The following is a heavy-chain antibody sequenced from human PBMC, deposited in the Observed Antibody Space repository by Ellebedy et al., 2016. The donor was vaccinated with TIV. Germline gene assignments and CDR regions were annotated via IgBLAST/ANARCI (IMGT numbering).Heavy chain of an antibody. CDR1: GGSISSYY. J-gene: IGHJ5*02. Sequence: SETLSLXXTVPGGSISSYYWSWIRQPPGKGLEWIGYIYYSGSTNYNPSLKSRVTISVDTSKNQFSLKLSSVTAADTAVYYCARDHDDYENWFEPWGQGTLVTVSS. CDR2: IYYSGST. D-gene: IGHD4/OR15-4a*01. CDR3: ARDHDDYENWFEP. V-gene: IGHV4-59*01.